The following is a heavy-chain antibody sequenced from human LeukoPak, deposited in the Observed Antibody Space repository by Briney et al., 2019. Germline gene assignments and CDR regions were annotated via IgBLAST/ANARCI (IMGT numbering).Heavy chain of an antibody. CDR2: MNQDGSAI. Sequence: GGSLRLSCAASGFTFSRHWMSWVRHAPGKGLERVAHMNQDGSAIYSVDSVKGRFTISRDNDKNSLYLQMHGLTVADTAVYYCARTVPGYPDDYFDYWGQGTLVTVSS. V-gene: IGHV3-7*01. D-gene: IGHD6-19*01. J-gene: IGHJ4*02. CDR1: GFTFSRHW. CDR3: ARTVPGYPDDYFDY.